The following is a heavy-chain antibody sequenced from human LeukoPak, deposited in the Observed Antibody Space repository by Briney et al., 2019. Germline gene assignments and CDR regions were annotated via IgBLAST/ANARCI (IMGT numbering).Heavy chain of an antibody. D-gene: IGHD1-26*01. CDR3: ARAHRSGSLDN. V-gene: IGHV3-74*01. CDR1: GFTFSSYW. J-gene: IGHJ4*02. CDR2: INTDESTT. Sequence: GGSLRLSCAASGFTFSSYWVHWVRQAPGKGLVRVSRINTDESTTGYADAVKGRFTISRDNAKNTLYLQMNSLRAEDTAVYYCARAHRSGSLDNWGQGTLVTVSS.